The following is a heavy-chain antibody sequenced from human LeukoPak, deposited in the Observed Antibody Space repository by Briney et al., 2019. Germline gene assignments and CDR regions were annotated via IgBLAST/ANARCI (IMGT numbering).Heavy chain of an antibody. Sequence: SETLSLTCTVSGGSISSYYWSWIRQPPGKGLEWIGCIYYSGSTNYNPSFKSRVTISVDTSKNQFSLKLSSVTAADTAVYYCARDSDVHCSGGSCTNFDYWGQGTLVTVSS. V-gene: IGHV4-59*12. CDR1: GGSISSYY. J-gene: IGHJ4*02. CDR3: ARDSDVHCSGGSCTNFDY. D-gene: IGHD2-15*01. CDR2: IYYSGST.